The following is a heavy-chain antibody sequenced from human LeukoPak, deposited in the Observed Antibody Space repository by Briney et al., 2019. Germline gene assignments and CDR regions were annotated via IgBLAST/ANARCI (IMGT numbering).Heavy chain of an antibody. J-gene: IGHJ4*02. CDR2: IWFDGRKI. CDR1: GFTFSHYG. D-gene: IGHD5-24*01. CDR3: VRGSGGDGYGYWGDY. V-gene: IGHV3-33*01. Sequence: PGGSLRLSCAASGFTFSHYGMHWVRQAPGMGLEWVAVIWFDGRKIHYPDSVKGRFTISRDNSKNTLYLQMDNLRADDTAVYYCVRGSGGDGYGYWGDYWGQGTLVTVSP.